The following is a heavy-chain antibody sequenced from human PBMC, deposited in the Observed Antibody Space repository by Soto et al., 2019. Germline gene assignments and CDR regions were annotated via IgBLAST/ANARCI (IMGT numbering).Heavy chain of an antibody. CDR2: ISSSTIYT. J-gene: IGHJ3*02. CDR3: ERDADILTGSDAFDI. V-gene: IGHV3-11*05. D-gene: IGHD3-9*01. Sequence: QVQLVESGGGLVKPGGSLRLSCAASGFTFSDYYMSWIRQAPGKGLEWVSYISSSTIYTNYADSVKGRFTISRDNAKNSLYLQMNSLRAEDTAVDYCERDADILTGSDAFDIWGQGTMVTVSS. CDR1: GFTFSDYY.